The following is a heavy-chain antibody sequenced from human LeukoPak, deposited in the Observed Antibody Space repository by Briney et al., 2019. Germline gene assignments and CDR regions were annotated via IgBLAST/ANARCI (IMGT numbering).Heavy chain of an antibody. CDR1: GDSFTSYY. Sequence: KPSETLSLTCTVSGDSFTSYYWSWIRRTAGEGLEWIGRITSSGRTNYNPSFEGRVSMSIDTSKNQFSLELSTVTAAETAVYYCAKSVAKAPNYFYGMDVWGQGTSVTVSS. CDR3: AKSVAKAPNYFYGMDV. CDR2: ITSSGRT. V-gene: IGHV4-4*07. J-gene: IGHJ6*02. D-gene: IGHD5/OR15-5a*01.